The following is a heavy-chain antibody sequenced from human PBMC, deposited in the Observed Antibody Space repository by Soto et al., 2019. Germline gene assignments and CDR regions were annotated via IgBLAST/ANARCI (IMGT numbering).Heavy chain of an antibody. J-gene: IGHJ4*02. CDR3: ARGVAAAGRGGLYYFDY. Sequence: SETLSLTCTVSGGSISSGGYYWSWIRQHPGKGLEWIGYIYYSGNTYYNPSLKSRVTISVDTSKNQFSLKLSSVTAADTAVYYCARGVAAAGRGGLYYFDYWGQGTLVTVSS. CDR1: GGSISSGGYY. V-gene: IGHV4-31*03. CDR2: IYYSGNT. D-gene: IGHD6-13*01.